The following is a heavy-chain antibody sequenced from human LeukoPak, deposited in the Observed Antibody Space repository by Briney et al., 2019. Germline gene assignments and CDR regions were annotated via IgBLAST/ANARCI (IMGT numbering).Heavy chain of an antibody. Sequence: ASVKVSCKASGYMFTSYGISWVRQAPGQGLEWMGWISTNKGNTNYAQRLQGRVTITTDTSTSTAYMELRSLRSDDTAIYYCVRDIQWRFDPWGQGTLVTVSS. CDR1: GYMFTSYG. V-gene: IGHV1-18*01. J-gene: IGHJ5*02. CDR2: ISTNKGNT. D-gene: IGHD2-8*01. CDR3: VRDIQWRFDP.